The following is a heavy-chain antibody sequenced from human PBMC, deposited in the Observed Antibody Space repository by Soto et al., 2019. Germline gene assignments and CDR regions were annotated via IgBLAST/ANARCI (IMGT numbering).Heavy chain of an antibody. D-gene: IGHD1-26*01. CDR3: ARVNSIVGATKNFDY. CDR2: ISAYNGNT. V-gene: IGHV1-18*04. J-gene: IGHJ4*02. CDR1: GYTFTSYG. Sequence: GASVKVSCKASGYTFTSYGISWVRQAPGQGLEWMGWISAYNGNTNYAQKLQGRVTMTTVTSTSTAYMELRSLRSDDTAVYYCARVNSIVGATKNFDYWGQGTLVTVSS.